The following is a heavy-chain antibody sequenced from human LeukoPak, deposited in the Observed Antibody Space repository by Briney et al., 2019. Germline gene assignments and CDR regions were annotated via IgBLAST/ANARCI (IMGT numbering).Heavy chain of an antibody. Sequence: GSLTLSCAASGFRFRYSLMTWVRQSPGKGPEWVANMNQDGSATYHVDSVKGRFTISRDNARNSLYLQMNSLRAEDTAVYYCARDPAYGALVYWGQGTLVTVSS. CDR2: MNQDGSAT. J-gene: IGHJ4*02. D-gene: IGHD4-17*01. V-gene: IGHV3-7*01. CDR1: GFRFRYSL. CDR3: ARDPAYGALVY.